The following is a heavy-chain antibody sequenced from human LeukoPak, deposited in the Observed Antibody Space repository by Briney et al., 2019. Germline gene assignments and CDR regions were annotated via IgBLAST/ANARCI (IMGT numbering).Heavy chain of an antibody. CDR3: ARPFRQFDSSSSYYSFDL. D-gene: IGHD3-22*01. Sequence: SETLSLTCTVSGGSIISSYYWSWIRQPAGKGLEYIGRIYTSGSTSYNPSLKSRVTMSLDTSENQFSLKLTSVTAADTAVYYCARPFRQFDSSSSYYSFDLWGRGTVVTVSS. J-gene: IGHJ5*02. V-gene: IGHV4-4*07. CDR1: GGSIISSYY. CDR2: IYTSGST.